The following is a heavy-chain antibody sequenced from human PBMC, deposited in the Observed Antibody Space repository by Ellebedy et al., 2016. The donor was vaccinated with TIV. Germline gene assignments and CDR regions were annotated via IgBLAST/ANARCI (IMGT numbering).Heavy chain of an antibody. V-gene: IGHV3-74*01. CDR1: GFTFSNFW. Sequence: GESLKISCAASGFTFSNFWMHWVRQAPGQGLVLVSRIITDGSGADYADSVRCRFTISRANAKNLVYLQMNSLRVEDTGINFCARAPAMGPSYNEYWGQGTVVTVSS. J-gene: IGHJ4*02. D-gene: IGHD1-1*01. CDR3: ARAPAMGPSYNEY. CDR2: IITDGSGA.